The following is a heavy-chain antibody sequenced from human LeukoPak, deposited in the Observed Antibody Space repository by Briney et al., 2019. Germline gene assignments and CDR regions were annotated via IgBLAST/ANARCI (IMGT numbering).Heavy chain of an antibody. CDR3: ARSILGSGWACIDY. CDR2: IYYSGST. V-gene: IGHV4-59*01. Sequence: SETLSLTCTVSGGSISSYYWSWIRQPPGKGLEWIGYIYYSGSTNYNPSLKSRVTISVDTSKNLFSLKLSSVTAADTAVYYCARSILGSGWACIDYWGQGTLVTVSS. J-gene: IGHJ4*02. D-gene: IGHD6-19*01. CDR1: GGSISSYY.